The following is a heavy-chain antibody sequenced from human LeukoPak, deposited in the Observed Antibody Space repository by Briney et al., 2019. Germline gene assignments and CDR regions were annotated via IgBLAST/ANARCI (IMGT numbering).Heavy chain of an antibody. Sequence: GESLKTSCKGSGYSFTSYWIGWVRQMPGKGLEWMGIIYPGDSDTRYSPSFQGQVTISADKSISTAYLQWSSLKASDTAMYYCARRSHYDFWSGLDGDAFDIWGQGTMVTVSS. CDR3: ARRSHYDFWSGLDGDAFDI. D-gene: IGHD3-3*01. V-gene: IGHV5-51*01. CDR2: IYPGDSDT. J-gene: IGHJ3*02. CDR1: GYSFTSYW.